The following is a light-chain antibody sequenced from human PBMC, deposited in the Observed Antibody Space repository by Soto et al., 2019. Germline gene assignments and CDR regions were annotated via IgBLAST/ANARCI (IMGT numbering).Light chain of an antibody. CDR1: QDIAIY. CDR2: AAS. CDR3: QQLRMYPST. V-gene: IGKV1-9*01. J-gene: IGKJ4*01. Sequence: IQLTQSPSSLSASVGDRVTITCRASQDIAIYLAWYQQKPGEAPKLLIYAASTLYGGVPSRFSGSGSGTDFALTIISLQAEDFATYYCQQLRMYPSTFGGGTKVEIK.